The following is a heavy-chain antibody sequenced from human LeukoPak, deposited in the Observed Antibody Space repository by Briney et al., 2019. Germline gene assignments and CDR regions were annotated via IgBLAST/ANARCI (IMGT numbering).Heavy chain of an antibody. D-gene: IGHD3-10*01. CDR1: GYTFTSYY. J-gene: IGHJ4*02. CDR3: ARGFGWFGELSYFDY. V-gene: IGHV1-46*01. CDR2: INPSGGST. Sequence: ASVKVSCKASGYTFTSYYMHWERQPPGPGIEWMGIINPSGGSTSYAQKFQGRVTMTRDMSTSTVYMELSSLRSEGTAVYYCARGFGWFGELSYFDYWGQGTLVTVSS.